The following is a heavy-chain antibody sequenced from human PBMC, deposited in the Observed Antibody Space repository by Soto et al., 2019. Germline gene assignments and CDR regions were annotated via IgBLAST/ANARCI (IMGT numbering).Heavy chain of an antibody. Sequence: SETLSLTCAVYGGSFSGYYWSWIRQPPGKGLEWIGEINHSGSTNYNPSLKSRVTISVDTSKNQFSLKLSSVTAADTAVYYCARGRGVGRQIMEQWLNQSPSFAYWGKGTLVPVS. CDR2: INHSGST. J-gene: IGHJ4*02. D-gene: IGHD6-19*01. CDR3: ARGRGVGRQIMEQWLNQSPSFAY. CDR1: GGSFSGYY. V-gene: IGHV4-34*01.